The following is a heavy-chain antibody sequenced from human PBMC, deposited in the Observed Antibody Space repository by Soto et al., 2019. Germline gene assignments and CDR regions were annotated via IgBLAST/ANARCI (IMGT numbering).Heavy chain of an antibody. J-gene: IGHJ5*02. CDR3: ARDRPSIAAAGTGWFDP. D-gene: IGHD6-13*01. CDR1: GGSISSGGYY. CDR2: IYYSGST. V-gene: IGHV4-31*03. Sequence: QVQLQESGPGLVKPSQTLSLTCTVSGGSISSGGYYWSWIRQHPGKGLEWIGYIYYSGSTYYNPSPKSRVTISVDTSKNHFSLKLSSVTAADTAVYYCARDRPSIAAAGTGWFDPWGQGTLVTVSS.